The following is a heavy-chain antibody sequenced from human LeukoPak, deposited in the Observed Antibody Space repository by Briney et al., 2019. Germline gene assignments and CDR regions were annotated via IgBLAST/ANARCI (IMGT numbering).Heavy chain of an antibody. V-gene: IGHV4-30-4*01. CDR3: ARDLGYGGNSGGVDY. Sequence: PSETLSLTCTVSGGSISSGDYYWSWIRQPPGKGLEWIGYIYYSGSTYYNPSLKSRVTISVDTSKNQFSLKLSSVTAADTAVYYCARDLGYGGNSGGVDYWGQGTLVTVSS. CDR2: IYYSGST. J-gene: IGHJ4*02. D-gene: IGHD4-23*01. CDR1: GGSISSGDYY.